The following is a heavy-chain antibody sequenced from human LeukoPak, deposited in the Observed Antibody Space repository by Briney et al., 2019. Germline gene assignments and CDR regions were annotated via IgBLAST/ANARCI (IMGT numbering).Heavy chain of an antibody. D-gene: IGHD3-10*01. CDR1: GGSISSSNW. Sequence: SETLSLTCAVSGGSISSSNWWSWVRQPPGEGLEWIGEIYHSGSTNYNPSLKSRVTISVDTSKNQFSLKLSSVTAADTAVYYCARGEVLWFGETLNAFDIWGQGTMVTVSS. J-gene: IGHJ3*02. CDR3: ARGEVLWFGETLNAFDI. CDR2: IYHSGST. V-gene: IGHV4-4*02.